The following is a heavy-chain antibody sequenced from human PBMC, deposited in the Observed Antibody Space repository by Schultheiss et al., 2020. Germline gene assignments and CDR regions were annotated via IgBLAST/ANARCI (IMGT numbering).Heavy chain of an antibody. D-gene: IGHD3-22*01. J-gene: IGHJ4*02. V-gene: IGHV4-59*08. CDR3: ARQGDDSSGYYHY. Sequence: SQTLSLTCTVSGGSISSYYWSWIRQPPGKGLEWIGSIYYSGSTNYNPSLKSRVTISVDTSKNQFSLKLSSVTAADTAVYYCARQGDDSSGYYHYWGQGTLVNVSS. CDR1: GGSISSYY. CDR2: IYYSGST.